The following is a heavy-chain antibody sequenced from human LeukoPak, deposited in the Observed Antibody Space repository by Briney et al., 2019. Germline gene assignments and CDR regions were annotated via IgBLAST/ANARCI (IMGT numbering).Heavy chain of an antibody. CDR3: ARDLAVAGPDY. D-gene: IGHD6-19*01. V-gene: IGHV3-30-3*01. CDR1: GFTFSSYA. Sequence: GRSLRLSCAASGFTFSSYAMNWVRQAPGKGLEWVAVISYYGSNKYYADSVKGRFTISRDNSKNTLYLQMNSLRAEDTAVYYCARDLAVAGPDYWGQGTLVTVSS. J-gene: IGHJ4*02. CDR2: ISYYGSNK.